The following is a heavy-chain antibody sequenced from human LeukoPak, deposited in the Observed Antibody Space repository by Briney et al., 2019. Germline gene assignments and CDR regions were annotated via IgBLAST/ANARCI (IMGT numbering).Heavy chain of an antibody. Sequence: SETLSLTCTVSGGSISNSDYSWGWIRQPPGKGLECIGTIYYSGSTYYKSSLKSRVTISVDTSKNQFSLKLSSVTAADTAVYYCARETSQKGAHYMDVWGKGTTVTISS. D-gene: IGHD3-16*01. J-gene: IGHJ6*03. CDR3: ARETSQKGAHYMDV. CDR1: GGSISNSDYS. V-gene: IGHV4-39*07. CDR2: IYYSGST.